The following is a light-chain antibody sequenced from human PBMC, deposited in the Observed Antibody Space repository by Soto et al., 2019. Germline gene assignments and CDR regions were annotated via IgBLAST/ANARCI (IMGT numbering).Light chain of an antibody. Sequence: IVMTQSPDSLAVSLFERATISFKSSQSVLYSSNNKNYLAWYQQKPGQPPKLLIYWTSTRESGVPDRFSGSGSGTDFTLTISSLQAEDVAVYYCQQYYSTPPTFGGGTKVDIK. J-gene: IGKJ4*01. V-gene: IGKV4-1*01. CDR3: QQYYSTPPT. CDR1: QSVLYSSNNKNY. CDR2: WTS.